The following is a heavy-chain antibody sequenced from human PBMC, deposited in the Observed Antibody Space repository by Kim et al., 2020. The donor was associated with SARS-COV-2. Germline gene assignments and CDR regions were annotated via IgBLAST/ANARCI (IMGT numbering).Heavy chain of an antibody. CDR3: ARVLLWFGELEYYYYYGMDV. CDR1: GGSISSSNW. V-gene: IGHV4-4*02. J-gene: IGHJ6*02. CDR2: IYHSGST. D-gene: IGHD3-10*01. Sequence: SETLSLTCAVSGGSISSSNWWSWVRQPPGKGLEWIGEIYHSGSTNYNPSLKSRVTISVDKSKNQFSLKLSSVTAADTAVYYCARVLLWFGELEYYYYYGMDVWGQGTTVTVSS.